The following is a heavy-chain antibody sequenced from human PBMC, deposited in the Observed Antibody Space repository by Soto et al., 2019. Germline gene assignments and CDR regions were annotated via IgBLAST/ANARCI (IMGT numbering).Heavy chain of an antibody. V-gene: IGHV1-69*04. CDR2: IIPILGIA. D-gene: IGHD5-12*01. CDR1: GYTFTGYY. J-gene: IGHJ4*02. CDR3: ARDVGGYSYYVQEDY. Sequence: ASVKVSCKASGYTFTGYYMHWVRQAPGQGLEWMGRIIPILGIANYAQKFQGRVTITADKSTSTAYMELSSLRSEDTAVYYCARDVGGYSYYVQEDYWGQGTLVTVSS.